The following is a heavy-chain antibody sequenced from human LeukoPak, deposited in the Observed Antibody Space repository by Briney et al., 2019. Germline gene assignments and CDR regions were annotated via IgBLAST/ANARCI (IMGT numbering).Heavy chain of an antibody. CDR3: AKGLSRVRGLTYYGMDV. Sequence: GGSLRLSCAASGFTFKSYGMHWVRQAPGKGLEWVAVISFDGGNEYYADSVKGRFSISRDKSHNTLYLQMSSLRAEDTAVYYCAKGLSRVRGLTYYGMDVWGRGTTVAVSS. CDR1: GFTFKSYG. V-gene: IGHV3-30*18. J-gene: IGHJ6*04. CDR2: ISFDGGNE. D-gene: IGHD3-10*01.